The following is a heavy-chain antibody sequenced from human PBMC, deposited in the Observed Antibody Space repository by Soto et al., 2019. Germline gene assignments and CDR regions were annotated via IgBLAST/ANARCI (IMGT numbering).Heavy chain of an antibody. D-gene: IGHD3-9*01. CDR1: GFTFTSYW. V-gene: IGHV3-7*03. CDR2: IKQDGSEK. J-gene: IGHJ5*02. Sequence: GGSLRLSCAASGFTFTSYWMSWVRQAPGKGLEWVANIKQDGSEKYYVDSVKARFTISRDNAKNSLYLQMNSLRAEDTPVYYCARVLRYFAWYGLHHNWFEPWGEGTLVTVAS. CDR3: ARVLRYFAWYGLHHNWFEP.